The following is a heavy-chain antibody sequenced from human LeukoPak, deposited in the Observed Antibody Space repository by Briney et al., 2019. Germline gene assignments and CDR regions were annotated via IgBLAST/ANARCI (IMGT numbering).Heavy chain of an antibody. J-gene: IGHJ6*02. CDR2: IYYSGST. CDR3: ARDRRRLLWFGDQTPEDYYYGMDV. D-gene: IGHD3-10*01. CDR1: GGSISSGGYY. V-gene: IGHV4-31*03. Sequence: PSETLSLTCTVSGGSISSGGYYWSWIRQHPGKGLEWIGYIYYSGSTYYNPSLKSRVTISVDTSKNQFSLKLSSVTAADTAVYYCARDRRRLLWFGDQTPEDYYYGMDVWGQGTTVTVSS.